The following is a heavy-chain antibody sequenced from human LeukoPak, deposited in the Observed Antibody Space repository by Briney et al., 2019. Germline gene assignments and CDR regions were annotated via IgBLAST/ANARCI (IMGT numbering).Heavy chain of an antibody. V-gene: IGHV4-61*02. Sequence: PSETLSLTCTVSGVSISSGSYYWRWIRQPAGKGLEWIGRIYTSGSTNYNPSLKSRVTISVDTSKNQFSLKLSSVTAADTAVYYCAREKVGYCSGGSCYYNHYYYYGMDVWGQGTTVTVSS. J-gene: IGHJ6*02. CDR3: AREKVGYCSGGSCYYNHYYYYGMDV. CDR2: IYTSGST. D-gene: IGHD2-15*01. CDR1: GVSISSGSYY.